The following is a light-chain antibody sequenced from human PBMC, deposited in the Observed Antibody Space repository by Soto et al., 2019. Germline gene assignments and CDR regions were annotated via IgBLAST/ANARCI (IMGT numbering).Light chain of an antibody. CDR1: PSVSSSY. Sequence: EIVLTQSPGTLSLSPGERATLSCRASPSVSSSYLAWYQQKPGQTPRLLIYGASSRATGIPDRFSGSGAGTDFTLTNSRLEPEDFAVYYCQQYGSSPETFGQGTKV. CDR3: QQYGSSPET. CDR2: GAS. V-gene: IGKV3-20*01. J-gene: IGKJ1*01.